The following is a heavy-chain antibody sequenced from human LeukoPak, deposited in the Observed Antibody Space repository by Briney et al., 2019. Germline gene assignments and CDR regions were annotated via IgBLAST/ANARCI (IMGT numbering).Heavy chain of an antibody. CDR2: ISGDST. Sequence: GGSLRLSCAASGFTFDDYAMHWVRQAPGKGLEWVSLISGDSTYYADSVKGRFTISTDNSKNSLYLQTNSLRTEDTALYYCVKSRATDCGYWGKGTLVTVSS. D-gene: IGHD1-26*01. J-gene: IGHJ4*02. CDR1: GFTFDDYA. CDR3: VKSRATDCGY. V-gene: IGHV3-43*02.